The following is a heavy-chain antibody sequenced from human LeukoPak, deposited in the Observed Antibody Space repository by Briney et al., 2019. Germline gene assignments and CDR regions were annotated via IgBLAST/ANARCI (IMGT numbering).Heavy chain of an antibody. J-gene: IGHJ5*02. CDR3: AKDRNTGYSSSWVGNWFDP. V-gene: IGHV3-11*01. CDR2: ISFSGSDI. D-gene: IGHD6-13*01. CDR1: GFTFSDYY. Sequence: PGGSLRLSCAASGFTFSDYYMTWIRQAPGKGLEWVSYISFSGSDIYYADSVKGRFTISRDNAKNSLYLQMNSLRAEDTASYYCAKDRNTGYSSSWVGNWFDPWGQGTLVTVSS.